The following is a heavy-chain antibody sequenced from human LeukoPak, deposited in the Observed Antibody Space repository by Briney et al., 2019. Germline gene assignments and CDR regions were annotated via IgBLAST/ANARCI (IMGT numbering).Heavy chain of an antibody. CDR2: INPNNGGT. D-gene: IGHD3-10*01. CDR3: ARDSGEVPDY. Sequence: ASVTVSCKSSGYTFNGYYMQWVRQAPGQGVEGMGWINPNNGGTKYAQNFQGRVTITTHTSISTAYMELARLRFADTAVYYCARDSGEVPDYWGQRTLVTVSS. V-gene: IGHV1-2*02. CDR1: GYTFNGYY. J-gene: IGHJ4*02.